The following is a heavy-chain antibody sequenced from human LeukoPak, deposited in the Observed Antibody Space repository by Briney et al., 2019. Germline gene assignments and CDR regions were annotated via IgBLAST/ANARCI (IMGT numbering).Heavy chain of an antibody. D-gene: IGHD4-11*01. Sequence: GGSLRLSCAASGFSFSDYYVSWIRQAPGKGLEWVSYISSSAHSRQYADSVKGRFTISRDNAERSVYLQMNSLTAEDTAIYYCARGLTTELTWFDPWAREPWSPSPQ. CDR3: ARGLTTELTWFDP. J-gene: IGHJ5*02. CDR1: GFSFSDYY. CDR2: ISSSAHSR. V-gene: IGHV3-11*01.